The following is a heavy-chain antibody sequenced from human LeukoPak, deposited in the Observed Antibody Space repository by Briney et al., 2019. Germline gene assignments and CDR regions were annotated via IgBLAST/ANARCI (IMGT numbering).Heavy chain of an antibody. Sequence: SETLSLTCSVSGGSISRGGYYWSWIRQHPGKGLEWIGYIYYSGSTYYNPSLKSRVTISVDTSKNQFSLNLSSVTAADTAVYSCAGAGGSRYSYGYFDSWGQGILVTVSS. D-gene: IGHD5-18*01. J-gene: IGHJ4*02. CDR1: GGSISRGGYY. CDR3: AGAGGSRYSYGYFDS. V-gene: IGHV4-31*03. CDR2: IYYSGST.